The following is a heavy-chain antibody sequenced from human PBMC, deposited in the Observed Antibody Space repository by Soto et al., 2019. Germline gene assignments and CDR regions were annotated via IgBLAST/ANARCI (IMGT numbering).Heavy chain of an antibody. Sequence: GGSLRLSCAASGFTFSSYSMNWVRQAPGKGLEWVSSISSSSSYIYYADSVKGRFTISRDNAKNSLYLQMNSLRAEDTAVYYCARRGGPYSSSHPLDYWGQGTLVTVSS. D-gene: IGHD6-6*01. CDR1: GFTFSSYS. CDR3: ARRGGPYSSSHPLDY. V-gene: IGHV3-21*01. CDR2: ISSSSSYI. J-gene: IGHJ4*02.